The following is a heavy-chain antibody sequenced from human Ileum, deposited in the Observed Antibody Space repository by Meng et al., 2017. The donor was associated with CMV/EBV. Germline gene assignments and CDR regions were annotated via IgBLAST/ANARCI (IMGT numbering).Heavy chain of an antibody. D-gene: IGHD6-13*01. J-gene: IGHJ2*01. CDR3: ARGGAAAGNGNFDL. Sequence: AYGFTFSSYSMNWVRQAPGKGLEWVSSISSSSSYIYYADSVKGRFTISRDNAKNSLYLQMNSLRAEDTAVYYCARGGAAAGNGNFDLWGRGTLVTVSS. CDR1: GFTFSSYS. V-gene: IGHV3-21*01. CDR2: ISSSSSYI.